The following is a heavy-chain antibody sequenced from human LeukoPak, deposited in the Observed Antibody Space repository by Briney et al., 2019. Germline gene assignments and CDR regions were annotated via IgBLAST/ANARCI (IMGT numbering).Heavy chain of an antibody. V-gene: IGHV1-18*01. Sequence: ASVKVSCKASGYTFTSYGISWVRQAPGQGLEWMGWIIAYNGNTNYAQKLQGRVTMTTDTSTSTAYMELRSLRSDDTAVYYCARAGSLLLWFGESPPDAFDIWGQGTMVTVSS. CDR1: GYTFTSYG. CDR2: IIAYNGNT. D-gene: IGHD3-10*01. CDR3: ARAGSLLLWFGESPPDAFDI. J-gene: IGHJ3*02.